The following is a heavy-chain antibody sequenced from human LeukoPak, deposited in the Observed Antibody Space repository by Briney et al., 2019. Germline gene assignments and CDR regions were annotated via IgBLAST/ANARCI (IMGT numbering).Heavy chain of an antibody. CDR3: ARPHYYDSSGYYFRYFDY. D-gene: IGHD3-22*01. V-gene: IGHV1-2*02. CDR1: GYTFTGYY. Sequence: ASVKVSCKASGYTFTGYYMHWVRQAPGQGLEWMGWINPNSGGTNYAQKFQGRVTMTRDTSISTAYMELSRLRSDDTAVYYCARPHYYDSSGYYFRYFDYWGQGTLVTVSS. J-gene: IGHJ4*02. CDR2: INPNSGGT.